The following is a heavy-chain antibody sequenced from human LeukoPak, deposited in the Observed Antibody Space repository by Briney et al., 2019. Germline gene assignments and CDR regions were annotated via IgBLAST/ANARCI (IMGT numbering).Heavy chain of an antibody. CDR1: GYTFTSYD. J-gene: IGHJ4*02. Sequence: ASVKVSCKASGYTFTSYDINWVRQATGQGLEWMGWMNPNSGNTGYAQKLQGRVTMTTDTSTSTAYMELRSLRSDDTAVYYCARSQYHNRGPQVVPAAVGYWGQGTLVTVSS. CDR2: MNPNSGNT. CDR3: ARSQYHNRGPQVVPAAVGY. D-gene: IGHD2-2*01. V-gene: IGHV1-8*01.